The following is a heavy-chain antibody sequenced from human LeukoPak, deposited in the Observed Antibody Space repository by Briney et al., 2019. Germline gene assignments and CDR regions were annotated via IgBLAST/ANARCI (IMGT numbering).Heavy chain of an antibody. CDR3: AREGGPYRPLDY. Sequence: SETLSLTCAVYGGSFSGYYWSWIRQPPGKGLEWIGEVNHSGSTNYNPSLKSRVTISVDTSKNQFSLKLSSVTAADTAVYYCAREGGPYRPLDYSGQGTLVTVSS. CDR2: VNHSGST. J-gene: IGHJ4*02. CDR1: GGSFSGYY. V-gene: IGHV4-34*01.